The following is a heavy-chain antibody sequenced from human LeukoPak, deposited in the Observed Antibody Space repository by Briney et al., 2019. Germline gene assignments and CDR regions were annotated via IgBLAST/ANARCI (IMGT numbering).Heavy chain of an antibody. D-gene: IGHD3-10*01. CDR3: ATDVDKGTSAIYYYYMDV. Sequence: GGSLRLSCAASGFTFSNYGMHWVRQAPGKGLEWVAFIRYDGSNKYYADSVKGRFTISRDNSKNTLYLQMNSLRAEDTAVYYCATDVDKGTSAIYYYYMDVWGKGTTVTVSS. J-gene: IGHJ6*03. CDR1: GFTFSNYG. V-gene: IGHV3-30*02. CDR2: IRYDGSNK.